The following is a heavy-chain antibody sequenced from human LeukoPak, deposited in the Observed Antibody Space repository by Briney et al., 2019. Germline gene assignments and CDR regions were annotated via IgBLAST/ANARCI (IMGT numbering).Heavy chain of an antibody. CDR3: ARVLGYYDSSGTLDY. CDR1: GFTFSSYE. V-gene: IGHV3-48*03. CDR2: ISSSGSTI. J-gene: IGHJ4*02. D-gene: IGHD3-22*01. Sequence: GGSLRLSCAASGFTFSSYEMNWVRQAPGKGLEWVSYISSSGSTIYYTDSVKGRFTISRDNAKNSLYLQMNSLRAEDTAVYYCARVLGYYDSSGTLDYWGQGTLVTVSS.